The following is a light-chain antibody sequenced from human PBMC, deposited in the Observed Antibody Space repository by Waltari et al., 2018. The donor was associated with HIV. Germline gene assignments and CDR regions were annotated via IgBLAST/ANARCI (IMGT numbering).Light chain of an antibody. J-gene: IGKJ3*01. Sequence: DIQITQSPSTLSASVGDRVTISCRPSQFINNWLAWYQQKPGQAPKLLIYKASTLESGVPSRFSGGGSETDFTLTISSLQPDDFATYFCQQYHSYSSFGPGTIVDMK. V-gene: IGKV1-5*03. CDR3: QQYHSYSS. CDR2: KAS. CDR1: QFINNW.